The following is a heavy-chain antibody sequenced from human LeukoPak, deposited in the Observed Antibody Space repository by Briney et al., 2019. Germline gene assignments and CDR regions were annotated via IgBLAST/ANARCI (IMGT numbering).Heavy chain of an antibody. CDR2: IYTSGST. V-gene: IGHV4-61*02. D-gene: IGHD2-21*01. Sequence: SETLSLTCTVSGGSISSGSYYWSWIRQPAGKGLEWIGRIYTSGSTNYNPSLKSRVTISVDTSKNQFSLKLSSVTAADTAVYYCARQVVIAFNLFDPWGQGTLVTVSS. CDR3: ARQVVIAFNLFDP. J-gene: IGHJ5*02. CDR1: GGSISSGSYY.